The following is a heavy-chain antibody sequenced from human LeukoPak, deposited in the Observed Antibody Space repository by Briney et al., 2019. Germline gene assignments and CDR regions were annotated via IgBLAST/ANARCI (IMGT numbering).Heavy chain of an antibody. CDR2: VFISGST. J-gene: IGHJ4*02. CDR1: GDSISCCY. CDR3: VRQGYNYGAFNA. Sequence: SETLSLTCAVSGDSISCCYWTWIRQSAKKGLEWIGRVFISGSTNYNPSLQGRVAMSVDRSKSQFSLRLSSVTAADTAVYYCVRQGYNYGAFNAWGQGTLVTVSS. D-gene: IGHD5-18*01. V-gene: IGHV4-4*07.